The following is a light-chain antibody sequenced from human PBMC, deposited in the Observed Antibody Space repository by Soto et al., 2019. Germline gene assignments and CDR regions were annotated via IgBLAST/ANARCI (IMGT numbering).Light chain of an antibody. J-gene: IGKJ1*01. CDR2: GAS. Sequence: EIVLTQSPGTLSLSPGERATLSCRASQSVSSIYLAWYQQKPGQAPRLLIYGASRRATGIPDRFSGSGSGTDFTLTISRLEPEDFAVYYCQQYGSSRWTFGQGTKVEI. CDR1: QSVSSIY. V-gene: IGKV3-20*01. CDR3: QQYGSSRWT.